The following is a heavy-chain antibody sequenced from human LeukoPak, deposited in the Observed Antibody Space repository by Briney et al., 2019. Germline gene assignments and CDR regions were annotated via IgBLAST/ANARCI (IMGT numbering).Heavy chain of an antibody. Sequence: PTGGSLRLSCAASGFTFSSHWMSWVRQAPGKGLEWVANINQDGSEKYYVGSVKGRFTISRDNAKNSLYLQMNTLSPEDTAIYYCARDHVVDGLVFDYWGQGTLVTVSS. J-gene: IGHJ4*02. CDR1: GFTFSSHW. D-gene: IGHD2-15*01. CDR2: INQDGSEK. CDR3: ARDHVVDGLVFDY. V-gene: IGHV3-7*01.